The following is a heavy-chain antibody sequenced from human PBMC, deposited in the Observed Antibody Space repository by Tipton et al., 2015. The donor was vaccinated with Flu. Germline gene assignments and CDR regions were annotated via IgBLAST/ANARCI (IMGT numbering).Heavy chain of an antibody. Sequence: QSGAEVKKPGASVKVSCKASGYTFIGYHIHWVRQAPGQGLEWMGWINPNTGGINYAQKFQGWVTMTRDTSISTAYMELSRLRSDDTAVYYCARGTGDVWYFDLWGRGTLVTVSS. CDR3: ARGTGDVWYFDL. CDR1: GYTFIGYH. CDR2: INPNTGGI. V-gene: IGHV1-2*04. J-gene: IGHJ2*01. D-gene: IGHD7-27*01.